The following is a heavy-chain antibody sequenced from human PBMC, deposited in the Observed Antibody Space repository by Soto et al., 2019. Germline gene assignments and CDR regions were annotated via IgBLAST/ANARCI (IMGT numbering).Heavy chain of an antibody. CDR2: ISYDGSNK. J-gene: IGHJ6*02. V-gene: IGHV3-30-3*01. CDR1: GFTFSSYA. D-gene: IGHD5-18*01. CDR3: ARDRVSYGYFYYYYGMVV. Sequence: QVQLVESGGGVVQPGRSLRLSCAASGFTFSSYAMHWVRQAPGKGLEWVAVISYDGSNKYYADSVKGRFTISRDNSKNTLYLQMNSLRAEDTAVYYCARDRVSYGYFYYYYGMVVWGQGTTVTVSS.